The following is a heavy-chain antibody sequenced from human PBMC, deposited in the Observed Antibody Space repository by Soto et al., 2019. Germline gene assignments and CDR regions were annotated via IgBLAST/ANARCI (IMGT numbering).Heavy chain of an antibody. V-gene: IGHV3-11*05. CDR2: ISGSGSYI. CDR3: ARVYYDNLAGHDY. D-gene: IGHD3-9*01. Sequence: PGGALRLSCAASGFTFSDYYISWIRRGPGKGLEWVSSISGSGSYIHYTESVKGRFTISRDNAKNSLYLQMNSLRAEDTAVYYCARVYYDNLAGHDYSGQGFLVTVSS. J-gene: IGHJ4*02. CDR1: GFTFSDYY.